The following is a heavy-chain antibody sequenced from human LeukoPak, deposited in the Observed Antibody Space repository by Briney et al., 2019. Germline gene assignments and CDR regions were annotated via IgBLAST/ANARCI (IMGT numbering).Heavy chain of an antibody. J-gene: IGHJ4*02. Sequence: GGCLRLSCAASGFSVSSNYMSWVRQAPGRGREWGSVIYIGGSTHYADSVKGRFTLSRDNSQNTLYFQMNSLRAGDPAVYYCARWDRWYSSAWYGYYDYWGQGTLVTVSS. CDR3: ARWDRWYSSAWYGYYDY. CDR2: IYIGGST. CDR1: GFSVSSNY. D-gene: IGHD6-19*01. V-gene: IGHV3-53*01.